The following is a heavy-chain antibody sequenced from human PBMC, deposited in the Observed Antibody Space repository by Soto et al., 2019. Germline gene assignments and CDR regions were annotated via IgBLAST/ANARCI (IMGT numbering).Heavy chain of an antibody. CDR1: GFSLSTSGMC. V-gene: IGHV2-70*01. J-gene: IGHJ4*02. CDR2: IDWDDDK. CDR3: AWIMGDYVWGSYRYSPFDY. D-gene: IGHD3-16*02. Sequence: SGPTLVNPTQTLTLTCTFSGFSLSTSGMCVSWIRQPPGKALEWLALIDWDDDKYYSTSLKTRLTISKDTSKNQVVLTMTNMDPVDTATYYCAWIMGDYVWGSYRYSPFDYWGQGTLVTSPQ.